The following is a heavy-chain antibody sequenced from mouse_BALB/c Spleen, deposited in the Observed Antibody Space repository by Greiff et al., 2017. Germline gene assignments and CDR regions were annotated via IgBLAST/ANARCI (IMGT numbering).Heavy chain of an antibody. CDR3: ARHKFDY. V-gene: IGHV5-6*01. CDR1: GFTFSSYG. CDR2: ISSGGSYT. J-gene: IGHJ2*01. Sequence: EVHLVESGGGLVQPGGSLKLSCAASGFTFSSYGMSWVRQTPDKRLEWVATISSGGSYTYYPDSVKGRFTISRDNAKNTLYLQMSSLKSEDTAMYYCARHKFDYWGQGTTLTVSS.